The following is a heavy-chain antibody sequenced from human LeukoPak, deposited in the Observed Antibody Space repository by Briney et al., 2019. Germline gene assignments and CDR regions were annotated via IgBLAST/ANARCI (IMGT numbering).Heavy chain of an antibody. CDR2: ISSSSSYI. J-gene: IGHJ3*02. Sequence: GGSLRLSCAASGFTFSSYSMNWVCQAPGKGLEWVSSISSSSSYIYYADSVKGRFTISRDNAKNSLYLQMNSLRAEDTAVYYCARVKSSGSYRGGDAFDIWGQGTMVTVSS. CDR1: GFTFSSYS. D-gene: IGHD3-10*01. V-gene: IGHV3-21*01. CDR3: ARVKSSGSYRGGDAFDI.